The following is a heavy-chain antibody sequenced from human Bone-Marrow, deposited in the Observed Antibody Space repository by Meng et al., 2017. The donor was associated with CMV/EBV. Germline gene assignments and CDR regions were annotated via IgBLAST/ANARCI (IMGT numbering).Heavy chain of an antibody. CDR3: ARDRAAPTAWWFDP. D-gene: IGHD2-15*01. V-gene: IGHV3-33*01. CDR2: IWYDGSNK. Sequence: SGFSFSSHGMPWVRQAPGKGLEWVAIIWYDGSNKYYADSVKGRLTISRDNSKNTLYLEMNSLRGEDTAVYYCARDRAAPTAWWFDPWGQGTLVTVSS. CDR1: GFSFSSHG. J-gene: IGHJ5*02.